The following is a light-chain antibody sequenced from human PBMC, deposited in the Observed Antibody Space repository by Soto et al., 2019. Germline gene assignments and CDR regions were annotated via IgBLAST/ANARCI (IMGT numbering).Light chain of an antibody. CDR2: DGS. Sequence: TQSPATLSASPGERVTLSCRASQSVSGYLAWYQQKPGQAPRLLIYDGSHRAAGIPSRFSGSGSGTDFTLTISGLEPEDFAVYYCQQRSNWLISFGPGTKVDIK. CDR3: QQRSNWLIS. V-gene: IGKV3-11*01. J-gene: IGKJ3*01. CDR1: QSVSGY.